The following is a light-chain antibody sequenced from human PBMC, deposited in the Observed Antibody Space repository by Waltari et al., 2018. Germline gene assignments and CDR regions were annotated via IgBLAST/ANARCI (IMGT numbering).Light chain of an antibody. J-gene: IGKJ1*01. V-gene: IGKV1-39*01. CDR1: QTISSY. Sequence: DIQMPQSPSSLSASVGDRVTITCRASQTISSYLNWYHQKPGKAPELLIYAASRLQSGVPSRFSGSGSGTDFTLTISSLQPEDFATYYCQQSYSTPQTFGQGTKVEIK. CDR2: AAS. CDR3: QQSYSTPQT.